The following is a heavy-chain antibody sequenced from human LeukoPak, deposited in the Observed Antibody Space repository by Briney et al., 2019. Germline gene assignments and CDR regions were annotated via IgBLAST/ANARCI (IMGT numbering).Heavy chain of an antibody. CDR1: GFTFSSYW. CDR3: AISSPVATVGY. Sequence: PSGGSLRLSCADSGFTFSSYWISWVRQAPGKGLEGVANINQDGSEKYYVDSVRGRFTISRDNAKNSLYLQMNSLRAEATAVYYCAISSPVATVGYWGQGTLVTVSS. J-gene: IGHJ4*02. D-gene: IGHD4-23*01. CDR2: INQDGSEK. V-gene: IGHV3-7*01.